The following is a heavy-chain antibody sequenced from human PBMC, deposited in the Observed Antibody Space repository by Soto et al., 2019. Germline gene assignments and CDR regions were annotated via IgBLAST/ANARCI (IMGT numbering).Heavy chain of an antibody. CDR1: GDSISSGYW. CDR3: AREQTRIGVAGTIDY. Sequence: PSETLSLTCAVSGDSISSGYWWTWVRQPPGKGLEWIGEIYHSGNTNYNPSLKSRVTISVDMSKNHFSLNLSSVAAADTAVYYCAREQTRIGVAGTIDYWGEGTLVTVSS. D-gene: IGHD6-19*01. J-gene: IGHJ4*02. CDR2: IYHSGNT. V-gene: IGHV4-4*02.